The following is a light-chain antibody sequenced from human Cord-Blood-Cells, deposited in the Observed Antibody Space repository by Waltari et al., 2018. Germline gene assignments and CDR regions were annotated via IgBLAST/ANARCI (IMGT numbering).Light chain of an antibody. CDR2: AAS. CDR3: QQSYSTPYT. CDR1: ESISSY. V-gene: IGKV1-39*01. Sequence: DIQMTQSPSSLYASVGDRVTITCRASESISSYLHWYQQKPGKAPKLLIYAASRVQSGVPSRFSGSGSGTEFTLTISSLQPEDFATYYCQQSYSTPYTFGQGTKLEIK. J-gene: IGKJ2*01.